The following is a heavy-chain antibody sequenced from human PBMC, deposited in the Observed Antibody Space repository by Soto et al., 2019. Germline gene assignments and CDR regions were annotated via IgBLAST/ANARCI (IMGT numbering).Heavy chain of an antibody. CDR1: GGSFSGYY. V-gene: IGHV4-34*12. J-gene: IGHJ6*02. Sequence: SETLSLTCAVYGGSFSGYYWSWIRQPPGKGLEWIGEIVHSGSTNYNPSLKSRVTISVDTSKNQFSLKLSSVTAADTAVYYCARTGRKAAAGTIPRCAQQNYYYGMDVWGQGTTVTV. CDR2: IVHSGST. D-gene: IGHD6-13*01. CDR3: ARTGRKAAAGTIPRCAQQNYYYGMDV.